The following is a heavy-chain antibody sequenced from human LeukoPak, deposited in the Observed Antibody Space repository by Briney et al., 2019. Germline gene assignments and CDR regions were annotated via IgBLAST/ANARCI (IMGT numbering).Heavy chain of an antibody. D-gene: IGHD3-3*01. V-gene: IGHV1-18*01. J-gene: IGHJ6*03. Sequence: VASVKVSCKASGYTFTSYGISWVRQAPGQGLEWMGWISAYNGNTNYAQKLQGRVTMTTDTSTSTAYMELRSLRSDDTAVYYCARVFYDFWSGYYTDFYYYYYMDVWGKRTTVTVSS. CDR2: ISAYNGNT. CDR3: ARVFYDFWSGYYTDFYYYYYMDV. CDR1: GYTFTSYG.